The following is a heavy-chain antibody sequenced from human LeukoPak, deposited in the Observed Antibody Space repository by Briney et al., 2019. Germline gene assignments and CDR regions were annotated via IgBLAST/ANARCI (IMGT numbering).Heavy chain of an antibody. V-gene: IGHV4-34*01. Sequence: SETLSLTCAVYGGSFSGYYWSWIRQPPGKGLEWIGEINHSGSTNYNPSLKSRVTISVDTSKNQFSLKLSSVTAADTAVYYCASQPLWFGELTDTWFDPWGQGTLVTVSS. CDR1: GGSFSGYY. D-gene: IGHD3-10*01. J-gene: IGHJ5*02. CDR3: ASQPLWFGELTDTWFDP. CDR2: INHSGST.